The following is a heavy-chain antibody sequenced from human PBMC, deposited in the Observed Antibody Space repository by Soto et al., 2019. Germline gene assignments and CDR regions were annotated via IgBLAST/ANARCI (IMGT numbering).Heavy chain of an antibody. CDR2: IIPLYGTV. CDR3: GRVGVIRGFIPSHFGL. CDR1: GGTFNSYG. V-gene: IGHV1-69*06. D-gene: IGHD3-10*01. J-gene: IGHJ4*02. Sequence: QDHLAQSGAEVKKPGSSVTVSCKASGGTFNSYGISWVRQAPGQGLDWMGVIIPLYGTVNYAQKFQGRVSIAADKSTSTAYMVLSSLRSDDTGVYYCGRVGVIRGFIPSHFGLWGQGTLVTVSS.